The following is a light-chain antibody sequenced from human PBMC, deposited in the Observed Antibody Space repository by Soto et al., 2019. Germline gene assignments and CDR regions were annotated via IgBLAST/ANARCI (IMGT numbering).Light chain of an antibody. CDR3: GAWDSSLSAVV. CDR2: DNN. J-gene: IGLJ2*01. CDR1: SSNIGNNY. V-gene: IGLV1-51*01. Sequence: QSVLTQPPSVSATPGQKVTISCSGSSSNIGNNYVSWYQHLPGTAPKLLIYDNNDQPSGIPDRFSGSKSGTSATLGITGLQTGDEADYYCGAWDSSLSAVVFGGGTKVTVL.